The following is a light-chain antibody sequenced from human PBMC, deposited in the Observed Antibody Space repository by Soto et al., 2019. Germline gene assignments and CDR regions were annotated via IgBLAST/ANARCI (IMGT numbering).Light chain of an antibody. J-gene: IGKJ2*01. V-gene: IGKV1-5*03. CDR2: EAS. Sequence: DIQMTQSPSTLSASVGDRVTITCRASQSINNWLAWYQQKPGKAPKLLIYEASSLLSGVPSRFSGSGSGTEFTLTIRSLQPDVFADYYSQKYESDSSTFVQGTKLDI. CDR3: QKYESDSST. CDR1: QSINNW.